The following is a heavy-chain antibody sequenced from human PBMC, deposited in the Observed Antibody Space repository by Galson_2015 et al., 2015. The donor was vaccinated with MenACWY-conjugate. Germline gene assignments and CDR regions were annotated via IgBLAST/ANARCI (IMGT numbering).Heavy chain of an antibody. CDR1: GFTFRRFG. Sequence: SLRLSCAASGFTFRRFGMHWVRQAPGKGLEWMAVISYDGSNESYADSVKGRFTISRDNSKNTLYLHMNSLRADDTAVYYCAKDWSVPYSTISYYFYMDVWGKGTTVTVSS. V-gene: IGHV3-30*18. J-gene: IGHJ6*03. CDR2: ISYDGSNE. CDR3: AKDWSVPYSTISYYFYMDV. D-gene: IGHD6-13*01.